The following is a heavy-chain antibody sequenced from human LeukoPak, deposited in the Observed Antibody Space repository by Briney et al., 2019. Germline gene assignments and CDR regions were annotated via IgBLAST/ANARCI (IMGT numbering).Heavy chain of an antibody. CDR3: ARGLHISVRAPPDF. D-gene: IGHD2-21*01. V-gene: IGHV1-46*01. Sequence: ASVKVSCKASGYTFTSFYMHWVRQAPGQGLEWMGLINPSGGSTTYAQKFQGRVTMTRDMSTSTVYMELSSLRSEGTAVYYCARGLHISVRAPPDFWGQGTLVTVSS. J-gene: IGHJ4*02. CDR2: INPSGGST. CDR1: GYTFTSFY.